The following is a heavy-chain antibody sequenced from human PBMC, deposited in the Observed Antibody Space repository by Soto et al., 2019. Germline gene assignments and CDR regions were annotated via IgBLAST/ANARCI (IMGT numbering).Heavy chain of an antibody. D-gene: IGHD2-2*01. V-gene: IGHV3-23*01. J-gene: IGHJ5*02. CDR1: VFTFVSYA. Sequence: VGSLRLCCAASVFTFVSYAMSWVRQAPGKGLEWVSAISGSGGSTYYADSVRGRFTISRDNSKNTLYLQMNSLRAEDTAVYYCATRLPADNNWFEPWGQGTLVNVSS. CDR3: ATRLPADNNWFEP. CDR2: ISGSGGST.